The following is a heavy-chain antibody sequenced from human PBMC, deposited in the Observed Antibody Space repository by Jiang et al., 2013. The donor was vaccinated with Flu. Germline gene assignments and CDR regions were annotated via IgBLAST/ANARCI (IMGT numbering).Heavy chain of an antibody. V-gene: IGHV4-39*07. D-gene: IGHD3-10*01. CDR2: INYSGST. CDR3: ASQHWDHGVGSYYMSH. Sequence: PGLVKPSETLSLTCTVSGGSISSSSYFWGWIRQSPGKGLEWIGSINYSGSTYYNPSLKSRVTISVDTSKKQFSLKLSSVTAADTAVYYCASQHWDHGVGSYYMSHWGQGTLVTVSS. J-gene: IGHJ4*02. CDR1: GGSISSSSYF.